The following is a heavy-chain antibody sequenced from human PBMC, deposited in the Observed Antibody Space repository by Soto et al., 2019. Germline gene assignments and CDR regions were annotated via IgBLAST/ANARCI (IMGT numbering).Heavy chain of an antibody. CDR1: GGTFSSYT. CDR3: ARGGSGWYPGDY. CDR2: IIPILGIA. D-gene: IGHD6-19*01. Sequence: QVQLVQSGAEVKKPGSSVKVSCKASGGTFSSYTISWVRQAPGQGLEWMGRIIPILGIANYAQKFQGRVTITADKSTSTAYMELSSLRSEDTAVYYCARGGSGWYPGDYWGQGTLVTVSS. J-gene: IGHJ4*02. V-gene: IGHV1-69*02.